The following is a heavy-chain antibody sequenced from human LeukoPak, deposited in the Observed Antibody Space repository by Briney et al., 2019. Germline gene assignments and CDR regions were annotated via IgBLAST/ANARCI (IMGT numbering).Heavy chain of an antibody. V-gene: IGHV1-69*06. CDR1: GGTFSSYA. CDR2: IIPVFGTT. D-gene: IGHD6-19*01. J-gene: IGHJ6*03. CDR3: ARGVAVAGIYYYYMDV. Sequence: SVKVSCKASGGTFSSYAVSWVRLTPGQGLEWLGGIIPVFGTTTYAQKFQAKVTMTADKSTNTAYLEISSLTSDDTAVYYCARGVAVAGIYYYYMDVWGKGTTVTISS.